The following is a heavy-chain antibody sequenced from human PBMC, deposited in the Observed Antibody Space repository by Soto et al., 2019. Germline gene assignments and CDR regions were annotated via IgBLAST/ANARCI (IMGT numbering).Heavy chain of an antibody. CDR2: IYYRGGT. CDR3: ARATADIWFDP. CDR1: GGSVSSGDYY. Sequence: SETLSLTCSVSGGSVSSGDYYWSWIRQPPGKGLELIGYIYYRGGTNYNSSLKSRVTISVDTSKNQFSLKLNSVTAADTAVYYCARATADIWFDPWGQGTLVTVSS. J-gene: IGHJ5*02. V-gene: IGHV4-30-4*01. D-gene: IGHD2-2*01.